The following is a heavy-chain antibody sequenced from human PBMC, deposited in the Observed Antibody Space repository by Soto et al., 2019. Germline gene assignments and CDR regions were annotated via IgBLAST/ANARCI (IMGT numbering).Heavy chain of an antibody. CDR1: GGSISSGDYY. J-gene: IGHJ4*02. CDR2: IYYSGST. V-gene: IGHV4-39*01. D-gene: IGHD3-10*01. CDR3: ARRGSGSYHDY. Sequence: SETLSLTCTVSGGSISSGDYYWGWIRQPPGKGLEWIGSIYYSGSTYYNPSLKSRVTISVDTSKNQFSLKLSSVTAADTAVYYCARRGSGSYHDYWGQGTLVTVSS.